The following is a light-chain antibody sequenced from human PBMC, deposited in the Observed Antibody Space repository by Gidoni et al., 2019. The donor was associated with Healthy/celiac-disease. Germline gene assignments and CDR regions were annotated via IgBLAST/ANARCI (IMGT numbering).Light chain of an antibody. Sequence: EIVLTQSPATLSLSPGERATLSCRASQCVSSYLAWYQQKPGQAPRLLIYDASNRAAGIPARFSGSGSGTDFTLTISSLEPEDFAVYYCQQRRNWPPGTFGPGTKVDIK. CDR1: QCVSSY. CDR3: QQRRNWPPGT. J-gene: IGKJ3*01. V-gene: IGKV3-11*01. CDR2: DAS.